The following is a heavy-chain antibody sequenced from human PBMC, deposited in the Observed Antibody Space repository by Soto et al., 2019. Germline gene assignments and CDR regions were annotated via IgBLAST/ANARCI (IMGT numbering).Heavy chain of an antibody. D-gene: IGHD3-22*01. CDR3: AGGDYYHSSGYYFYYYTMDV. CDR2: VYYGGST. J-gene: IGHJ6*02. CDR1: GGSISSSSYY. V-gene: IGHV4-39*01. Sequence: PSETLSLTCTVSGGSISSSSYYWCWIRHPPGKGLEWNGNVYYGGSTYYNPSLKSRVTISVETSKSQFSLKLSSVTAADTAVYYCAGGDYYHSSGYYFYYYTMDVWGQGTTVTVSS.